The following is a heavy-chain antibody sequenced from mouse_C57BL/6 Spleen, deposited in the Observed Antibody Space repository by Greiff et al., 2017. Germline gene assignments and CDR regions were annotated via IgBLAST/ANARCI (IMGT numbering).Heavy chain of an antibody. J-gene: IGHJ1*03. CDR1: GYTFTSYW. Sequence: VQLQQPGAELVRPGTSVKLSCKASGYTFTSYWMHWVKQRPGQGLEWIGVIDPSDSYTNYNQKFKGKATLTVDTSSSTAYMQLSSLTSEDSAVXYCARGARQRYFDVWGTGTTVTVSS. V-gene: IGHV1-59*01. CDR3: ARGARQRYFDV. D-gene: IGHD2-12*01. CDR2: IDPSDSYT.